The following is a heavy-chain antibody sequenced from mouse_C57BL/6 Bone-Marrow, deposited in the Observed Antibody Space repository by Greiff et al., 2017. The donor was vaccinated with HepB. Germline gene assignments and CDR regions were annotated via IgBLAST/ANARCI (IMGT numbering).Heavy chain of an antibody. CDR1: GFTFSDYG. V-gene: IGHV5-15*01. Sequence: DVHLVESGGGLVQPGGSLKLSCAASGFTFSDYGMAWVRQAPRKGPEWVAFISNLAYSIYYADTVTGRFTISRENAKNTLYLEMSSLRSEDTAMYYCARGYYGSIWFAYWGQGTLVTVSA. CDR2: ISNLAYSI. CDR3: ARGYYGSIWFAY. J-gene: IGHJ3*01. D-gene: IGHD1-1*01.